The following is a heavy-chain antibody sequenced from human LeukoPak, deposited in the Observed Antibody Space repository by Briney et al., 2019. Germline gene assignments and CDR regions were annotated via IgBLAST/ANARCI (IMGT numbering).Heavy chain of an antibody. CDR1: GFTFSDYW. D-gene: IGHD3-10*01. Sequence: PGGSLRLSCAASGFTFSDYWMSWVRQAPGKGLEWVANIKEDGSEKYYVDSVKGRFTISRDNAKNSLYLQMNNLRAEDTAVYYCARTIRGYWGQGTLVTVSS. CDR3: ARTIRGY. V-gene: IGHV3-7*02. J-gene: IGHJ4*02. CDR2: IKEDGSEK.